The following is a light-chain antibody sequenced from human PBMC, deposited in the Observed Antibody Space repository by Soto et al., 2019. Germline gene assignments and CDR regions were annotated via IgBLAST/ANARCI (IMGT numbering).Light chain of an antibody. CDR1: SSNIGAGYD. CDR3: QSYDSSLRGWV. Sequence: QSVLTQPPSVSGAPGQRVTISCTGSSSNIGAGYDVHWYQQLPGTAPKLLIYGNSHRPSGVPDRFSGSKSGTSASLAITGLQAEEEADYYCQSYDSSLRGWVFGGGTKLTVL. CDR2: GNS. V-gene: IGLV1-40*01. J-gene: IGLJ3*02.